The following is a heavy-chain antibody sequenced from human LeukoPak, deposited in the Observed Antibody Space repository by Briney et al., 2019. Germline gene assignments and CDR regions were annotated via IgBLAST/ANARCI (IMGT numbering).Heavy chain of an antibody. J-gene: IGHJ4*02. V-gene: IGHV3-64D*09. D-gene: IGHD1-26*01. CDR1: GYSLPLYA. CDR2: INDNGGRT. CDR3: VKDVGGSYAFDY. Sequence: TGGSLRDSCADPGYSLPLYAMHSGCEAPGKGLEYVSGINDNGGRTHYGDSVKGRFSISRDNSKNTLHLQMSTLRAEDTALYYCVKDVGGSYAFDYWGQGILVTVAS.